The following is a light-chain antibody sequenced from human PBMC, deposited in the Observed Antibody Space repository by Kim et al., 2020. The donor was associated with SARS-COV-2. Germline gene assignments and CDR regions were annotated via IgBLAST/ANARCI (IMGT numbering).Light chain of an antibody. CDR2: DAS. CDR3: QQRRDRYS. CDR1: QTIENF. J-gene: IGKJ2*03. V-gene: IGKV3-11*01. Sequence: LSLSPGERATLSCRASQTIENFLAWYQHKPGQAPRLLISDASRRATDIPDRFSGSGSGADFTLTIDSLEPEDSAVYYCQQRRDRYSFGQGTKLEI.